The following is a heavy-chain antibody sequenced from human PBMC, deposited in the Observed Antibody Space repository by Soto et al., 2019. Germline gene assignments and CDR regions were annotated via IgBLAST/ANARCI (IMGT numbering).Heavy chain of an antibody. J-gene: IGHJ6*02. V-gene: IGHV3-7*05. CDR1: GFTFSSYW. CDR3: ASINHYDFWSGYWSMDV. Sequence: GGSLRLSCAASGFTFSSYWMSWVRQAPGKGLEWVANIKQDGSEKYYVDSVKGRFTISRDNAKNSLYLQMNSLRAGDTAVYYCASINHYDFWSGYWSMDVWGQGTTVTVSS. D-gene: IGHD3-3*01. CDR2: IKQDGSEK.